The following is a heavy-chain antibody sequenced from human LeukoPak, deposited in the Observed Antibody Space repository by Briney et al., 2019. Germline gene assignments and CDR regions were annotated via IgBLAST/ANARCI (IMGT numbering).Heavy chain of an antibody. D-gene: IGHD5-18*01. CDR1: GFTFSSYA. CDR2: ISGSGGST. Sequence: GGSLRLSCAASGFTFSSYAMSWVRQAPGKGLEWVSAISGSGGSTYYADSVKGRFTISRDNSKNTLYLQMNSLRAEDTAVYYCAKEPRNAGRIQLLFSGDAFDIWGQGTMVTVSS. V-gene: IGHV3-23*01. CDR3: AKEPRNAGRIQLLFSGDAFDI. J-gene: IGHJ3*02.